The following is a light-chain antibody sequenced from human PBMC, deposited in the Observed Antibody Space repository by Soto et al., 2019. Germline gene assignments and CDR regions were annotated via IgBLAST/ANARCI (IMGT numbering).Light chain of an antibody. V-gene: IGLV2-14*01. CDR2: DVS. CDR3: SSYTSSPLRV. J-gene: IGLJ1*01. Sequence: QSALTQPASVSGSPGQSITISCTGTSSDVGGYNYVSWYQQHPGKAPKLMIYDVSNRPSGVSNRLSGSKSGNTASLTISGLQAEDEADYYCSSYTSSPLRVFGTGTKLTVL. CDR1: SSDVGGYNY.